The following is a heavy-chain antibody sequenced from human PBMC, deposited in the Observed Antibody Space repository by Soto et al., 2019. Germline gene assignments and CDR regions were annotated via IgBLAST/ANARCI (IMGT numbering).Heavy chain of an antibody. Sequence: GGSLKISCKGSGYSFTSYWSGWVRQLPGKGLERMGIIYPGDSDTRYSPSFQGQVTISADKSISTAYLQWSSLKASDTAMYYCARLAMVRGVITLSYYYYYGMDVWGQGTTVTVSS. CDR3: ARLAMVRGVITLSYYYYYGMDV. D-gene: IGHD3-10*01. V-gene: IGHV5-51*01. CDR1: GYSFTSYW. CDR2: IYPGDSDT. J-gene: IGHJ6*02.